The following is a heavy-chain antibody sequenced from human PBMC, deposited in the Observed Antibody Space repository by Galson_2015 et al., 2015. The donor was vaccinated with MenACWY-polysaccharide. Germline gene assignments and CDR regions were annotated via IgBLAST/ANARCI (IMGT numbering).Heavy chain of an antibody. CDR3: AKSHVVVVTAIQDTNAFDV. Sequence: SLRLSCAASGFTFSTYGMHWVRQAPGKGLEWVAVIWYDGINKYYADSVKGRFTISRDNSKNALYLQMNSLRAEDTAVYYCAKSHVVVVTAIQDTNAFDVWGQGTMVTVSS. D-gene: IGHD2-21*02. J-gene: IGHJ3*01. CDR2: IWYDGINK. CDR1: GFTFSTYG. V-gene: IGHV3-33*06.